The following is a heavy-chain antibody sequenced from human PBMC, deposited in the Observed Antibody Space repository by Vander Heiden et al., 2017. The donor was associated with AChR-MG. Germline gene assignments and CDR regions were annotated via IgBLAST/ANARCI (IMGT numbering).Heavy chain of an antibody. Sequence: QVQLVQSGAEVKKPGASVKVSCKASGYTFTSYDINWVRQAAGQGLEWMGWMDPNSGNTHYAQKFQGRVTMTRKTSINTAYMELSGLTSEDTGIYFCTRGWGNGGGYYGLDVWGQGATVTVS. J-gene: IGHJ6*02. D-gene: IGHD2-8*02. CDR1: GYTFTSYD. CDR3: TRGWGNGGGYYGLDV. V-gene: IGHV1-8*01. CDR2: MDPNSGNT.